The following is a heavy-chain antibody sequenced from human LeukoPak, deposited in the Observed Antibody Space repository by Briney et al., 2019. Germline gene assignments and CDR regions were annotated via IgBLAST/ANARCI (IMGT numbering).Heavy chain of an antibody. V-gene: IGHV4-39*07. J-gene: IGHJ5*02. Sequence: SETLSLTCTVSGGSISSSSYYWGWIRQPPGKGLEWIGSVYYSGSTYYNPSLKSRVTISVDTSKNQFSLKLSSVTAADTAVYYCARDRSDTAMVKPYNWFDPWGQGTLVTVSS. CDR1: GGSISSSSYY. CDR2: VYYSGST. CDR3: ARDRSDTAMVKPYNWFDP. D-gene: IGHD5-18*01.